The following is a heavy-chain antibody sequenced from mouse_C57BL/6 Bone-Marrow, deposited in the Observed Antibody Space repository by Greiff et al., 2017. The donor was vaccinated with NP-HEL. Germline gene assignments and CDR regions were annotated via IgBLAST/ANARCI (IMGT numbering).Heavy chain of an antibody. J-gene: IGHJ3*01. CDR3: AREDYYGSSYVRFAY. CDR2: IYPRSGNT. Sequence: QVHVKQSGAELARPGASVKLSCKASGYTFTSYGISWVKQRTGPGLEWIGEIYPRSGNTYYNEKFKGKATLTADKSSSPAYMELRSLTSEDSAVYFCAREDYYGSSYVRFAYWGQGTLVTVSA. V-gene: IGHV1-81*01. CDR1: GYTFTSYG. D-gene: IGHD1-1*01.